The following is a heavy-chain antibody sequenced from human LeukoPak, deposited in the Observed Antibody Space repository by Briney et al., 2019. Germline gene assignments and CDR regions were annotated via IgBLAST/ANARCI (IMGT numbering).Heavy chain of an antibody. CDR1: GFTFSSYG. D-gene: IGHD6-13*01. J-gene: IGHJ4*02. V-gene: IGHV3-33*01. Sequence: GGSLRLSCAASGFTFSSYGMHWVRQAPGKGLEWVAVIWYDGSNKYYADSVKGRFTISRDNSKNTLYLQMNSLRAEDTAVYYCARDAVYSSSWQYYWGQGTLVTVSS. CDR3: ARDAVYSSSWQYY. CDR2: IWYDGSNK.